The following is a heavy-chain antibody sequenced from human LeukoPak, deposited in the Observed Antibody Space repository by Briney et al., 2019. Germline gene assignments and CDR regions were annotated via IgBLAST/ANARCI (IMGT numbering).Heavy chain of an antibody. CDR1: GGSFSGYH. Sequence: SETLSLTCAVYGGSFSGYHWSWIRQPPGKGLEWIGEINHSGSTNYNLSLKSRVTISVDTSKNQFSLKLSSVTAADTAVYYCARGGADTIFGVVDYYMDVWGKGTTVTVSS. D-gene: IGHD3-3*01. CDR3: ARGGADTIFGVVDYYMDV. J-gene: IGHJ6*03. V-gene: IGHV4-34*01. CDR2: INHSGST.